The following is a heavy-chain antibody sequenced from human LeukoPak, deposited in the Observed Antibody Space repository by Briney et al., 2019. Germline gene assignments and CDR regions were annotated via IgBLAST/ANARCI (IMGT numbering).Heavy chain of an antibody. J-gene: IGHJ6*02. Sequence: ASVKVSCKASGGTFSSYAISWVRQAPGQGLEWMGRIIPILGIANYAQKFQGRVTITADKSTSTAYMELSSLRSEDTAVYYCAIRYYDSSGPYYYYGMDVWGQGTTVTVSS. V-gene: IGHV1-69*04. D-gene: IGHD3-22*01. CDR1: GGTFSSYA. CDR3: AIRYYDSSGPYYYYGMDV. CDR2: IIPILGIA.